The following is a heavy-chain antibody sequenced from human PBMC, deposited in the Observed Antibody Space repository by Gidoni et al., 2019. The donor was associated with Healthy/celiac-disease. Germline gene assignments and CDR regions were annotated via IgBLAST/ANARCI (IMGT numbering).Heavy chain of an antibody. CDR3: ARTGPSDAFDI. J-gene: IGHJ3*02. V-gene: IGHV3-13*01. CDR1: GFTFSSYD. CDR2: IGTAGYT. Sequence: EVQLVESGGGLVQPGGSLRLSCAASGFTFSSYDMHWVRQATGKGLEWVSAIGTAGYTYYPGSVKGRFTISRENAKNSLYLQMNSLRAGDTAVYYCARTGPSDAFDIWGQGTMVTVSS.